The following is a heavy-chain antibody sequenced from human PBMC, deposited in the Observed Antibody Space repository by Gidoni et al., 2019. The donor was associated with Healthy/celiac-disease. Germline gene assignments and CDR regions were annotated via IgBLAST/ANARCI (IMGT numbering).Heavy chain of an antibody. Sequence: QVTLRESGPALVKPTQTLTLTCTFSGFSLSTSGMCVSWIRQPPGKALEWLARIDWDDDKYYSTSLKTRLTISKDTSKNQVVLTMTNMDPVDTATYYCALTGLRYFDWPYAFDIWGQGTMVTVSS. J-gene: IGHJ3*02. CDR1: GFSLSTSGMC. V-gene: IGHV2-70*15. CDR3: ALTGLRYFDWPYAFDI. D-gene: IGHD3-9*01. CDR2: IDWDDDK.